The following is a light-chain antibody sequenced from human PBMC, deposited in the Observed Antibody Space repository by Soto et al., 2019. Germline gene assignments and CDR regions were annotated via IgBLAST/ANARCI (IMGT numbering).Light chain of an antibody. J-gene: IGLJ1*01. CDR2: EVS. CDR1: NSDVGGYNY. V-gene: IGLV2-14*01. Sequence: QSALTQPASVSGSPGQSITISCTGTNSDVGGYNYVSWYQQHPGKAPKLIIYEVSNRPSGVSNRFSGSKSGNTASLTISGLQAEDESDYYCSSYTSSSTLYVFGTGTKVTV. CDR3: SSYTSSSTLYV.